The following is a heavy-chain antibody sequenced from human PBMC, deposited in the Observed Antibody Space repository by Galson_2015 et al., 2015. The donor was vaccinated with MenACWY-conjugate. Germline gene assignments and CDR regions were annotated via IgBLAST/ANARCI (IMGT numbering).Heavy chain of an antibody. D-gene: IGHD1-26*01. J-gene: IGHJ5*02. Sequence: SVKVSCKASGGSFNTYAMTRVRQAPGLGLEWVGSLIPLFGTTNYAQKIQDRITISADRSTSTGYMELSSLRSEDTAVYYCVRVVDRGRRCRSGTCQSAATWGQGTLVTVSS. CDR2: LIPLFGTT. CDR1: GGSFNTYA. CDR3: VRVVDRGRRCRSGTCQSAAT. V-gene: IGHV1-69*06.